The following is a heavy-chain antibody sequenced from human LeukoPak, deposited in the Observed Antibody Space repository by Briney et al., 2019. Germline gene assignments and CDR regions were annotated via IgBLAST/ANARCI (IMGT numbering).Heavy chain of an antibody. D-gene: IGHD7-27*01. CDR2: ISSSSSYI. Sequence: GGSLRLSCAASGFTFSSYSMNWVRQAPGKGLEWVSSISSSSSYIYYADSVKGRFTISRDNAKNSLYLQMERLRAEDTAVYYCAKDYNWGWDYWGQGSLVIVSS. CDR3: AKDYNWGWDY. V-gene: IGHV3-21*01. CDR1: GFTFSSYS. J-gene: IGHJ4*02.